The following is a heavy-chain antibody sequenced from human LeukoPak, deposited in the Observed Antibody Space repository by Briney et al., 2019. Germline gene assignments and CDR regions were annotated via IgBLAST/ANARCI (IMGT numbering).Heavy chain of an antibody. CDR1: GGSFSGYY. V-gene: IGHV4-34*01. J-gene: IGHJ5*02. D-gene: IGHD3-10*01. CDR2: INHSGST. CDR3: ARVAGSGSYYKFGLWGFAP. Sequence: SETLSLTCAVYGGSFSGYYWSWIRQPPGKGLEWIGEINHSGSTNYNPSLKSRVTISVDTSKNQFSLKLSSVTAADTAVYYCARVAGSGSYYKFGLWGFAPWGQGTLVTVSS.